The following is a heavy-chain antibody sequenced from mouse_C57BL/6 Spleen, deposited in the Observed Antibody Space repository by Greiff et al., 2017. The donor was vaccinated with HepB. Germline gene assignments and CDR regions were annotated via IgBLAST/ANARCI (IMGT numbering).Heavy chain of an antibody. CDR2: INPNNGGT. V-gene: IGHV1-26*01. CDR1: GYTFTDYY. D-gene: IGHD1-1*01. J-gene: IGHJ4*01. CDR3: ARTITTAMDY. Sequence: EVQLQQSGPELVKPGASVKISCKASGYTFTDYYMNWVKQSHGKSLEWIGDINPNNGGTRYNQKFKGQATLTVVKSSSTACFELRSLTSEDSAVYYCARTITTAMDYWGQGTSVTVSS.